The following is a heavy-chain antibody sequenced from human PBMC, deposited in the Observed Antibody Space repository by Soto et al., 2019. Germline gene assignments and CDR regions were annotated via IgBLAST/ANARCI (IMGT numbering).Heavy chain of an antibody. V-gene: IGHV3-30*18. CDR1: GFTFSSCG. CDR2: ISYDGSNK. D-gene: IGHD1-26*01. J-gene: IGHJ2*01. Sequence: QVQLVESGGGVVQPGRSLRLSCAASGFTFSSCGMHWVRQAPGKGLEWVAVISYDGSNKYYADSVKGRFTISRDNSKNTLYLQMNSLRAEDTAVYYCAKDRSGVGASGFDLWGRGTLVTVSS. CDR3: AKDRSGVGASGFDL.